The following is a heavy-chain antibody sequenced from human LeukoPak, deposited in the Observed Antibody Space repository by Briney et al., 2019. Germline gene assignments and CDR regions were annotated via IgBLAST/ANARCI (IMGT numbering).Heavy chain of an antibody. Sequence: GGSVKVSCKASGYTFSGYYIHGVRQAPGQGLEGMGWINPNSGGTHYVQKFSGRVNMSRGTSISNAYMELNRLRYDDTAVYYCARGCSTASCYNAFDIWGQGTMVTVS. CDR1: GYTFSGYY. CDR3: ARGCSTASCYNAFDI. CDR2: INPNSGGT. J-gene: IGHJ3*02. V-gene: IGHV1-2*02. D-gene: IGHD2-2*02.